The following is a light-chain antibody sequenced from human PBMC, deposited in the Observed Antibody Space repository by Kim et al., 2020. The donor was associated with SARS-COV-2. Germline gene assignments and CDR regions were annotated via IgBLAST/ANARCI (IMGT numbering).Light chain of an antibody. CDR1: QSIDSTY. Sequence: EIILTQSPDTLCLSPGERATLSCRVSQSIDSTYVAWYQLKPGQAPRLLIYGASTRATGIPDRFSGSGSGAEFTLTISGLEPEDFAVYFCQQYGSSHYTFGQGTKLEIK. CDR3: QQYGSSHYT. J-gene: IGKJ2*01. CDR2: GAS. V-gene: IGKV3-20*01.